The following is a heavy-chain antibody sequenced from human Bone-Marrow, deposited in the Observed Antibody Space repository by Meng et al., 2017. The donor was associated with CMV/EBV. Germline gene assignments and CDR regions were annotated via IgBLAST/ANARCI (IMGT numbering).Heavy chain of an antibody. CDR2: INPSGGST. CDR3: ARDHRWSYKIYGMDV. D-gene: IGHD1-26*01. V-gene: IGHV1-46*01. Sequence: ASVKVSCKASGYTFTSYYMHWVRQAPGQGLEWMGIINPSGGSTSYAQKFQGRVTMTRDTSTSTVYMELSSPRSKDKVVYYCARDHRWSYKIYGMDVWGQGTMVTGSS. CDR1: GYTFTSYY. J-gene: IGHJ6*01.